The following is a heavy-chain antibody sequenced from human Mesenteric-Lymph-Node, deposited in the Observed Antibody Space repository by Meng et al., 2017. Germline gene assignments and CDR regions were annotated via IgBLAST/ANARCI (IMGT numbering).Heavy chain of an antibody. CDR1: GYSLRSYA. CDR2: INPSTAHP. CDR3: VRDVPDGDISLFDS. V-gene: IGHV7-4-1*02. D-gene: IGHD2-21*02. Sequence: QGQLLQSGSELKKPGASVKVSCKASGYSLRSYAVNWLRQASGRGLEWMGWINPSTAHPTYAQDFTGRFVFSLDISVNTAYLQINSLKAEDTAIYYCVRDVPDGDISLFDSWGQGTLVTVSS. J-gene: IGHJ4*02.